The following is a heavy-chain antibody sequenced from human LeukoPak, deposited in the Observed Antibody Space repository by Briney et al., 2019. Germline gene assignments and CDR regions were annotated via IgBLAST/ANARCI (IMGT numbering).Heavy chain of an antibody. CDR2: MNPNSGNT. D-gene: IGHD6-13*01. V-gene: IGHV1-8*01. Sequence: ASVRVSCKASGYTFTNYDINWVRQASGHGLEWMGWMNPNSGNTGSAQKFQGRVTMTSNTSISTAYMELSSLRSEDTAVYHCARGLRREQQLLRAFDYWGQGTPVTVSS. CDR1: GYTFTNYD. CDR3: ARGLRREQQLLRAFDY. J-gene: IGHJ4*02.